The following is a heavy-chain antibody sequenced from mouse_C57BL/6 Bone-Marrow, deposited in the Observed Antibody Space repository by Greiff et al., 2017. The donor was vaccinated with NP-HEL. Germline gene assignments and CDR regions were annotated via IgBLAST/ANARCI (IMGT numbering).Heavy chain of an antibody. V-gene: IGHV1-81*01. Sequence: QVQLQQSGAELARPGASVKLSCKASGYTFTSYGISWVKQRTGQGLEWIGEIYPRRGNTYYNEKFKGKATLTADKSSSTAYMELRSLTSEDSAVYFCARLYYYGSSSDYWGQGTTLTVSS. CDR1: GYTFTSYG. D-gene: IGHD1-1*01. CDR3: ARLYYYGSSSDY. CDR2: IYPRRGNT. J-gene: IGHJ2*01.